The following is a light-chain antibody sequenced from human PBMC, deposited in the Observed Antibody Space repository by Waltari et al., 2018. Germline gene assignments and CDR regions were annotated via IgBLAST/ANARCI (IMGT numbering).Light chain of an antibody. CDR2: AAS. CDR1: QIIHRY. J-gene: IGKJ3*01. Sequence: MTQTPSSLSASVGDRVTIGCRASQIIHRYLNWYQQKPGKAPKLLISAASTLRSGVPSRFSGSGSGTDFTLTISSLQGEDFATYFCQQSYSAPFNFGPGTKVDIK. CDR3: QQSYSAPFN. V-gene: IGKV1-39*01.